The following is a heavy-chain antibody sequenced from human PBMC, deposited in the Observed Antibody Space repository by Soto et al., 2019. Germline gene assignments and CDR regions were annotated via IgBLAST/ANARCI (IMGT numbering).Heavy chain of an antibody. CDR1: GFTFSSYS. CDR2: ISSSSSNI. V-gene: IGHV3-48*02. CDR3: ARGPLYCSDGSCYSHFDY. J-gene: IGHJ4*02. D-gene: IGHD2-15*01. Sequence: EVQLVESGGGLVQPGGSLRLSCAASGFTFSSYSMNWVRQAPGKGLEWVSYISSSSSNIYYADSVKGRFTISRDNAKNSLYLQMNSLRDEDTAVYYCARGPLYCSDGSCYSHFDYWGQGTLVTVSS.